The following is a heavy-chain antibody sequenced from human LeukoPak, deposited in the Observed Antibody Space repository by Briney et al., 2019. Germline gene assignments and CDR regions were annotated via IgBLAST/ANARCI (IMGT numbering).Heavy chain of an antibody. D-gene: IGHD3-22*01. CDR1: GFTFSSYK. V-gene: IGHV3-48*03. J-gene: IGHJ4*02. CDR2: IGRSGTTI. CDR3: ASSYYDSGGFYPCFDS. Sequence: PGGSLRLSCAASGFTFSSYKMNWVRQAPGKGLEWISYIGRSGTTIYYADSVRGRFTISRDNAKNSLYLQMNSLRAEDTAVYYCASSYYDSGGFYPCFDSWGQGTLVTVFS.